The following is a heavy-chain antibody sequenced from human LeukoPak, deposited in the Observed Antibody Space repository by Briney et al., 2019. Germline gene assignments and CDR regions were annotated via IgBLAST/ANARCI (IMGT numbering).Heavy chain of an antibody. Sequence: GRSLRLSCTASGFTFGDYAMSWVRQAPGKGLEWVAVISYDGSNKYYADSVKGRFTISRDNSKNTLYLQMNSLRAEDTAVYYCARDSPLEYCSGGSCYSGAFDIWGQGTMVTVSS. V-gene: IGHV3-30*04. J-gene: IGHJ3*02. CDR1: GFTFGDYA. CDR3: ARDSPLEYCSGGSCYSGAFDI. D-gene: IGHD2-15*01. CDR2: ISYDGSNK.